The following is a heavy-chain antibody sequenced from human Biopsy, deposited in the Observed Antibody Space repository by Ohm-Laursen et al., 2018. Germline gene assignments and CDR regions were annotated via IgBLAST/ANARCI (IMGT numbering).Heavy chain of an antibody. Sequence: SDTLSLTWTVSGGSISNYYWSWIRQPAGKGLEWIGRIYSSGSTNYNPSLKSRVTMPVDTSKNQFSLILSSMTAADTAVYYCAREPRIAAVAYFDPWGQGTLVTVSS. CDR3: AREPRIAAVAYFDP. J-gene: IGHJ5*02. V-gene: IGHV4-4*07. CDR2: IYSSGST. CDR1: GGSISNYY. D-gene: IGHD6-13*01.